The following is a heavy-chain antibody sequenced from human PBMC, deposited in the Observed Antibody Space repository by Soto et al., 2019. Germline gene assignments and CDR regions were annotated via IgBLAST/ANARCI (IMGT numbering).Heavy chain of an antibody. Sequence: QVQLKESGPGLLKPSETLSLTCTVSGASVSSASYYWAWLRQPPGRGLEWIGSVYFSGSTSYIPSLKSRVTISADTSKNQFSLNLGSATASDSAVYYCARIDGDYGHNWFDPWGQGTLVIVSP. J-gene: IGHJ5*02. CDR2: VYFSGST. V-gene: IGHV4-61*01. CDR3: ARIDGDYGHNWFDP. CDR1: GASVSSASYY. D-gene: IGHD4-17*01.